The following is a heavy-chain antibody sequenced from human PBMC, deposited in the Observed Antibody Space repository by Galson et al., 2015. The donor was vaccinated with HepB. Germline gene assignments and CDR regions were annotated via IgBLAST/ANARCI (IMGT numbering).Heavy chain of an antibody. CDR1: AFTFGSYG. D-gene: IGHD1-14*01. CDR2: ISYDGSNK. CDR3: ARKPTTGPAAPFDY. V-gene: IGHV3-30*03. Sequence: SLRLPCADSAFTFGSYGMHWVRQAPGKGLEWVAVISYDGSNKYYADSVKGRFTVSRDNSKNTLYLQMSSLGLEDTAVYFCARKPTTGPAAPFDYWGQGTLVTVSS. J-gene: IGHJ4*02.